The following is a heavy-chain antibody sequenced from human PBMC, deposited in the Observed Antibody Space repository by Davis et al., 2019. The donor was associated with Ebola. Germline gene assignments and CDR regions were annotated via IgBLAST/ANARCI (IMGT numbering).Heavy chain of an antibody. CDR3: AREGSTGDETS. D-gene: IGHD7-27*01. Sequence: MPSETLSLTCTVSGGSVSSGSYYWSWIRQPPGKGLEWIGYIYYSGSTNYNPSLKSRVTISVDTSKNQFSLKLSSVTAADTAVYYCAREGSTGDETSWGQGTLVTVSS. J-gene: IGHJ5*02. V-gene: IGHV4-61*01. CDR1: GGSVSSGSYY. CDR2: IYYSGST.